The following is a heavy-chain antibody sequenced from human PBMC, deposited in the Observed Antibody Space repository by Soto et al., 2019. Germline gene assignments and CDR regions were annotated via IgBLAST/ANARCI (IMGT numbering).Heavy chain of an antibody. CDR3: ARHYERAAHFDY. D-gene: IGHD3-3*01. V-gene: IGHV1-69*02. CDR2: IIPILGIA. J-gene: IGHJ4*02. CDR1: GGTFSSYT. Sequence: QVHLVQSGAEVKKPGSSVKVSCKASGGTFSSYTISWVRQAPRQGLEWMGRIIPILGIANYAQKFQGRVTITADKSTSTAYMELSSLRSEDTAVYYCARHYERAAHFDYWGQGTLVTVSS.